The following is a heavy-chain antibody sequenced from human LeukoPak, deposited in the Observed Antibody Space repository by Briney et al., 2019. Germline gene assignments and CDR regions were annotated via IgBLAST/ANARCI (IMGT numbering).Heavy chain of an antibody. CDR3: ARVGGDYDSSGYRVDYFDY. V-gene: IGHV3-48*01. Sequence: GGSLRLSCAASGFTFNTYTMNWVRQAPGKGLEWVSYISGSSGIIDYADSVRGRFTISRDNAKNSLYLQMNSLRAEDTAVYYCARVGGDYDSSGYRVDYFDYWGQGTLVTVSS. D-gene: IGHD3-22*01. CDR1: GFTFNTYT. J-gene: IGHJ4*02. CDR2: ISGSSGII.